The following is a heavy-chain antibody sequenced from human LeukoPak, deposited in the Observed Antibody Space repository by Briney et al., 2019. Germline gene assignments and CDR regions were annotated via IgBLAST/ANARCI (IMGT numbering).Heavy chain of an antibody. CDR2: ISSSGSTI. CDR3: ARVRYSSSIYYYYYYMDV. CDR1: GFTFSDYY. V-gene: IGHV3-11*04. J-gene: IGHJ6*03. D-gene: IGHD5-18*01. Sequence: GGSLRLSCAASGFTFSDYYMSWIRQAPGKGLEWVSYISSSGSTIYYADSVKGRFTISRDNAKNSLYLQMNSLRAEDTAVYYCARVRYSSSIYYYYYYMDVWGKGTTVTVSS.